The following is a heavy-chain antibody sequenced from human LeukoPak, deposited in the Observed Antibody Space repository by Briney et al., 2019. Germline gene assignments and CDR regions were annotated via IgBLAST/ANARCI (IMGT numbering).Heavy chain of an antibody. CDR3: ARNGDIAAAGSSFQH. V-gene: IGHV4-59*01. J-gene: IGHJ1*01. D-gene: IGHD6-13*01. CDR1: GGSISSYY. Sequence: SETLSLTCTVSGGSISSYYWSWIRQPPGKGLEWIGYIYYSGSTNYNPSLKSRVTISVDTSKNQFSLKLSSVTAADTAVYYCARNGDIAAAGSSFQHWGQGTLVTVSS. CDR2: IYYSGST.